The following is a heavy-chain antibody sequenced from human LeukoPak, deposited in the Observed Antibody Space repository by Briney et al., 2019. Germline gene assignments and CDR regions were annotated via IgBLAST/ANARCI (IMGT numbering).Heavy chain of an antibody. J-gene: IGHJ3*01. CDR3: VRQVNAFDV. CDR1: GYSFTSYW. CDR2: IYPSDSDT. V-gene: IGHV5-51*01. Sequence: GESLKISCEGSGYSFTSYWVGWVRQMPGKGLEWMGFIYPSDSDTRYNPSFQGQVTILADKSINTAYLQWSSLKASDTAMYFCVRQVNAFDVWGQGTMVTVSS. D-gene: IGHD4-11*01.